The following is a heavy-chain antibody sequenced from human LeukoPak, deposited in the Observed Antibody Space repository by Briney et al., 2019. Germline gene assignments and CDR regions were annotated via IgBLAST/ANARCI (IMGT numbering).Heavy chain of an antibody. V-gene: IGHV4-59*01. CDR2: IYYSGST. CDR1: GGAIYSYY. Sequence: PSETLSLTCSVSGGAIYSYYWSCIRQPPGKGLEWVGYIYYSGSTNYNPSLKSRVTLSVDSSKSHFSLKLSSVTAADTAMYYCARGGYYFDYWGQGTLATVSS. J-gene: IGHJ4*02. D-gene: IGHD3-16*01. CDR3: ARGGYYFDY.